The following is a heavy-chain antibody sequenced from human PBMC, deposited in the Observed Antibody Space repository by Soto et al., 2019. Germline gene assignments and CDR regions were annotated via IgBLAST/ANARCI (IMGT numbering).Heavy chain of an antibody. Sequence: GGSLRLSCAASGVTFSSYAMHWVRQAPGKGLEWVAVISYDGSNKYYADSVKGRFTISRDNSKNTLYLQMNSLRAEDTAVYYCARDLPSDYWGQGTLVTVSS. CDR1: GVTFSSYA. CDR3: ARDLPSDY. CDR2: ISYDGSNK. V-gene: IGHV3-30-3*01. J-gene: IGHJ4*02.